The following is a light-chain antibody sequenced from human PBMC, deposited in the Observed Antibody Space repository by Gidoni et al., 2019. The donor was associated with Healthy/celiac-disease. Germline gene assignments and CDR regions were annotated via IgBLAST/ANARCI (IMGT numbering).Light chain of an antibody. CDR1: SHRSYY. V-gene: IGLV3-19*01. J-gene: IGLJ3*02. CDR2: GKN. CDR3: NSRDSSGNHWV. Sequence: AVSVALGKTVRITCQGDSHRSYYASWYQQKPGQAPVLVIYGKNNRPSGIPDRFSGSSSGNTASLTITGAQEEDEADYYCNSRDSSGNHWVFGGGTKLTVL.